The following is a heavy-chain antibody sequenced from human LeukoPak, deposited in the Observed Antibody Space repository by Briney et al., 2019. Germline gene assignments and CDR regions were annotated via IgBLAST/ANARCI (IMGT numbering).Heavy chain of an antibody. CDR3: AKAEITMIVVVPRTFDY. CDR2: ISASGDTT. V-gene: IGHV3-23*01. D-gene: IGHD3-22*01. J-gene: IGHJ4*02. Sequence: GGSLRLSCAASGFTFSNSAMTWVRQSPGKGLEWVSDISASGDTTYYADSVKGRFTISRDNSKNALYLQMNSLRAEDTAVYYCAKAEITMIVVVPRTFDYWGQGTLVTVSS. CDR1: GFTFSNSA.